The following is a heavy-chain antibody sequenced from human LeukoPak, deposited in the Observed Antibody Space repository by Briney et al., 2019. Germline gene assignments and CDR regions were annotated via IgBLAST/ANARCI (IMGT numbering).Heavy chain of an antibody. D-gene: IGHD3-22*01. CDR1: GGSISSSSYY. V-gene: IGHV4-39*01. J-gene: IGHJ4*02. CDR2: IYYSGST. CDR3: ARHLTSSGYVYPDY. Sequence: PSETLSLTCTVSGGSISSSSYYWGWIRQPPGKGLEWIGSIYYSGSTYYNPSLKSRVTISVDTSKNQFSLKLSSVTAADTAVYYCARHLTSSGYVYPDYWGQGTLVTVSS.